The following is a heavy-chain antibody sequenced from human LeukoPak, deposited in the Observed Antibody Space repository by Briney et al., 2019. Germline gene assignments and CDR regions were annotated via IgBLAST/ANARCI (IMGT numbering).Heavy chain of an antibody. CDR3: ARHESGYGDYNWFDP. CDR1: GYSFTNYW. CDR2: IYPGDSDT. V-gene: IGHV5-51*01. J-gene: IGHJ5*02. Sequence: GESLKISCKGSGYSFTNYWIGWVRQMPGKGLEWMGIIYPGDSDTRYSPSFQGQVTISADKSISTAYLQWSSLKASDTAMYYCARHESGYGDYNWFDPWGQGTLVTVSS. D-gene: IGHD4-17*01.